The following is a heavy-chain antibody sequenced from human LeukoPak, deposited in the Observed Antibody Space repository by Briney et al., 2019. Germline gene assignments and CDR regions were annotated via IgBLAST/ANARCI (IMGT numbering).Heavy chain of an antibody. V-gene: IGHV3-23*01. CDR1: GFTFSSYA. D-gene: IGHD4-17*01. CDR3: ASAYGVNHAFDI. Sequence: GGSLRLSCAASGFTFSSYAMSWARQAPGKGLEWVSTISNSDYNTYYTDSVKGRFTISRDNSKNTLYLQMNSLRADDTAVYYCASAYGVNHAFDIWGQGTMVTVSS. J-gene: IGHJ3*02. CDR2: ISNSDYNT.